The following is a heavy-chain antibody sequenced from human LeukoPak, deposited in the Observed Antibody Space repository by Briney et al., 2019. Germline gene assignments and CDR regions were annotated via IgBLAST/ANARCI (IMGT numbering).Heavy chain of an antibody. D-gene: IGHD2-2*02. CDR1: GGSISSYY. V-gene: IGHV4-59*01. J-gene: IGHJ3*02. Sequence: PSETLSLTCTVSGGSISSYYWSWIRQPPGKGLEWIGYIYYSGSTNYNPSLKSRVTISVDTSKNQFSLKLSSVTAADTAVYYCARSDGYCSSTSCYNVGAFDIWGQGTMVTVSS. CDR2: IYYSGST. CDR3: ARSDGYCSSTSCYNVGAFDI.